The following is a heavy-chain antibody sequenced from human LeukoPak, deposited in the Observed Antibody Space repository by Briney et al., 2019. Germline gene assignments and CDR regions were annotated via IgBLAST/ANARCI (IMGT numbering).Heavy chain of an antibody. D-gene: IGHD3-22*01. J-gene: IGHJ4*02. CDR2: INHSGST. Sequence: SETLSLTCAVYGGSFSGYYWSWIRQPPGKGLEWIGEINHSGSTNYNPSLKSRVTISVDTSKNQFSLKLSSVTAADTAVYYCARPYDSIGYSYYWGQGTLVTVSS. CDR1: GGSFSGYY. V-gene: IGHV4-34*01. CDR3: ARPYDSIGYSYY.